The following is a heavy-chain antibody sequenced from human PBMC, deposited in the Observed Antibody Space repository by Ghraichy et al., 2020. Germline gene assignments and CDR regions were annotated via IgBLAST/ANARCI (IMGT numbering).Heavy chain of an antibody. CDR3: ARDVGYDFWSGYYTGQDNWFDP. J-gene: IGHJ5*02. V-gene: IGHV4-59*01. CDR2: IYYSGST. Sequence: SETLSLTCTVSGGSISSYYWSWIRQPPGKGLEWIGYIYYSGSTNYNPSLKSRVTISVDTSKNQFSLKLSSVTAADTAVYYCARDVGYDFWSGYYTGQDNWFDPWGQGTLVTVSS. D-gene: IGHD3-3*01. CDR1: GGSISSYY.